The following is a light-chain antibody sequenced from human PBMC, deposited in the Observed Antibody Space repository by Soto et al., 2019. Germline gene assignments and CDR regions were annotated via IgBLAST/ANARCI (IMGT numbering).Light chain of an antibody. V-gene: IGKV3-20*01. J-gene: IGKJ5*01. CDR1: QSISSSF. CDR2: GAS. Sequence: EIVLTQSPGVLSLSPGERASLSCGASQSISSSFLAWYQQKPGRAPRLLIYGASSRATGIPDRFSGSGSGTDFTLTISRLEPEDFAVYYCQQYGSSPPITFGQGTRLEI. CDR3: QQYGSSPPIT.